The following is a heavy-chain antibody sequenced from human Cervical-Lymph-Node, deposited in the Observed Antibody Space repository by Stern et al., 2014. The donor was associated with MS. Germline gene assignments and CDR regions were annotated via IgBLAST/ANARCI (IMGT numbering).Heavy chain of an antibody. CDR3: ARRYWGSSGYPPFRFDY. CDR2: ISPGDSDT. J-gene: IGHJ4*02. CDR1: GYSFTSYW. D-gene: IGHD3-22*01. Sequence: VQLVQSGAEVKKPGESLKISCKGSGYSFTSYWIGWVRQMPGKGLEWMGIISPGDSDTIYSPSFQGQVTISADKSISTAYLQWSSLKASDTAMYYCARRYWGSSGYPPFRFDYWGQGTLVTVYS. V-gene: IGHV5-51*01.